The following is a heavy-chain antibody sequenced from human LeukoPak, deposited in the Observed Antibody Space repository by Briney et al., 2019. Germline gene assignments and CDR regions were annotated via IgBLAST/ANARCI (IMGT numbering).Heavy chain of an antibody. V-gene: IGHV4-39*01. CDR2: IYYSGNT. CDR1: GGSISSGSYY. Sequence: PSETLSLTCTVSGGSISSGSYYWGWIRQPPGKGLEWIGSIYYSGNTYYNPSLKSRVTISVDTSRNQFSLKLSSVTAADTAVYYCARRDIAARLNWFDPWGQGTLVTVSS. J-gene: IGHJ5*02. CDR3: ARRDIAARLNWFDP. D-gene: IGHD6-6*01.